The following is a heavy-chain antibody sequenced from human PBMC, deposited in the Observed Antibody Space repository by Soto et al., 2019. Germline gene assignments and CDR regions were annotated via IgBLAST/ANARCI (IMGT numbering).Heavy chain of an antibody. V-gene: IGHV2-5*01. CDR3: ALLAVAGTVGLFDY. CDR1: GFSLSTSGVG. J-gene: IGHJ4*02. CDR2: TYWNDDN. Sequence: QITLKESGPTLVKPTQTLTLTCTFSGFSLSTSGVGVGWIRQPPGKALDWLSVTYWNDDNHYRPSLNNRLTITKATSNNKVVITMTSMDPVATASYYCALLAVAGTVGLFDYWGQGILVTVSS. D-gene: IGHD6-19*01.